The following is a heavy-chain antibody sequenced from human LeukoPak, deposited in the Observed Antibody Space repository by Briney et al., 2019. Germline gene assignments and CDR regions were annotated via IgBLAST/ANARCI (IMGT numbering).Heavy chain of an antibody. Sequence: SQTLSLTCTVSGGSLSPYYWSWIRQPAGKGLEWIGRIYISGSGSTNYNPSPKSRVTMSVDTSKNQFSLKLSSVTAADTAVYYCARDKRVAVAGTYIYYYYMDVWGNGTTVTISS. D-gene: IGHD6-19*01. CDR2: IYISGSGST. J-gene: IGHJ6*03. CDR1: GGSLSPYY. CDR3: ARDKRVAVAGTYIYYYYMDV. V-gene: IGHV4-4*07.